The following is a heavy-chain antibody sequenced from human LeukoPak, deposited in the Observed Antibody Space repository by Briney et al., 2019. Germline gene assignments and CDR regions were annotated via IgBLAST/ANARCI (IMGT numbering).Heavy chain of an antibody. D-gene: IGHD3-22*01. CDR2: ISAYNGNT. CDR3: ARRISTVDSSGYYYPLYFDY. V-gene: IGHV1-18*01. CDR1: GYTFTSYG. Sequence: VASVKVSCKASGYTFTSYGISWVRQAPGQGLEWMGWISAYNGNTNYAQKLQGRVTMTTDTSTSTAYMELSSLRSEDTAVYYCARRISTVDSSGYYYPLYFDYWGQGTLVTVSS. J-gene: IGHJ4*02.